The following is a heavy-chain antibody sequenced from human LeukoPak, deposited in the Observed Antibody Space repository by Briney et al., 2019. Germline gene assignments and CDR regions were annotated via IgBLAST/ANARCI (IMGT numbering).Heavy chain of an antibody. V-gene: IGHV3-21*01. CDR2: ISSTSSYI. J-gene: IGHJ6*04. D-gene: IGHD3-10*02. Sequence: GGSLRLSCTASGFTFSHYTINWVRQAPGKGLECVSSISSTSSYISYADSVKGRFTISRDNAKNSLYLQMNSLRAEDTAVYYCAELGITMIGGVWGKGTTVTISS. CDR1: GFTFSHYT. CDR3: AELGITMIGGV.